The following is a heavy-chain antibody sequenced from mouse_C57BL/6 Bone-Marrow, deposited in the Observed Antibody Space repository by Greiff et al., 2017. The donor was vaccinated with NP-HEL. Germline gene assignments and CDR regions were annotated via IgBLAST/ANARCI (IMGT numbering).Heavy chain of an antibody. V-gene: IGHV1-81*01. CDR1: GYTFTSYG. CDR3: ARVITTVVAPDY. J-gene: IGHJ2*01. Sequence: QVHVKQSGAELSRPGASVKLSCKASGYTFTSYGISWVKQRTGQGLEWIGEIYPRSGNTYYNEKFKGKATLTADKSSSTAYMELRSLTSEDSAVYFCARVITTVVAPDYWGQGTTLTVSS. D-gene: IGHD1-1*01. CDR2: IYPRSGNT.